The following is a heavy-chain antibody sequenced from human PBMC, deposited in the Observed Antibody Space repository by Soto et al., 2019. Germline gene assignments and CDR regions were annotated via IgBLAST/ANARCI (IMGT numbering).Heavy chain of an antibody. CDR2: IYYSGST. J-gene: IGHJ3*02. D-gene: IGHD4-17*01. CDR3: ARHDYGDYVQAFDI. Sequence: SETLSLTCTVSGGSISSYYWGWIRQPPGKGLEWIGSIYYSGSTYYNPSLKSRVTISVDTSKNQFSLKLSSVTAADTAVYYCARHDYGDYVQAFDIWGQGTMVTVSS. CDR1: GGSISSYY. V-gene: IGHV4-39*01.